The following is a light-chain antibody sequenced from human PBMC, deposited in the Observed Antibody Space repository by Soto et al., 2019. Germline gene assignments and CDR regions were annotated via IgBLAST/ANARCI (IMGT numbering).Light chain of an antibody. CDR3: SSYTSSSLYV. J-gene: IGLJ1*01. CDR2: DVS. CDR1: SSDVGGYDY. Sequence: QSVLTKPASVYGAPGQSITISCTGTSSDVGGYDYVSWYQHHPGKAPKLMIYDVSNRPSGVSNRFSGSKSGNTASLTISGLQAEDEADYYCSSYTSSSLYVFGTGTKVTVL. V-gene: IGLV2-14*03.